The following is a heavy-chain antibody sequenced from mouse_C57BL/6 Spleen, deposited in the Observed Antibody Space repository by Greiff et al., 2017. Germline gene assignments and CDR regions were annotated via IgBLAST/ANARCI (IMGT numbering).Heavy chain of an antibody. V-gene: IGHV1-19*01. J-gene: IGHJ2*01. CDR2: INPYNGGT. CDR3: ARAEEGNFDY. Sequence: EVQLQQSGPVLVKPGASVKMSCKASGYTFTDYYVNWVKQSHGKSLEWIGVINPYNGGTSYNQKVKGQATLTVDKSYSTAYMELNSLTSEDSAVYYCARAEEGNFDYWGQGTTLTVSS. CDR1: GYTFTDYY.